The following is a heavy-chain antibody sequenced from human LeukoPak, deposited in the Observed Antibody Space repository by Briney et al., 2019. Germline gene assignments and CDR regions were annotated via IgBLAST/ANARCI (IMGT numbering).Heavy chain of an antibody. V-gene: IGHV3-23*01. CDR3: AKSMVRGVNRMDV. CDR1: GFTFSSYG. D-gene: IGHD3-10*01. J-gene: IGHJ6*03. CDR2: ISGSGGST. Sequence: GGSLRLSCAASGFTFSSYGMSWVRQAPGKGLEWVSAISGSGGSTYYADSVKGRFTISRDNSKNTLYLQMNSLRAEDTAVYYCAKSMVRGVNRMDVWGKGTTVTSSS.